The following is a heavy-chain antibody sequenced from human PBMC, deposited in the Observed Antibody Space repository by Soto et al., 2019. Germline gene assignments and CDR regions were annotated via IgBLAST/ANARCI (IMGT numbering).Heavy chain of an antibody. Sequence: RLSCEASGFTFSSYAMYWVRQPPGKGLEWVAAISYDSSNKYHADSVKGRFTISRDNSQNTLSLQMDRLRPEDTAVYFCARDIMSYSTSRSHLHSWGQGTLVTVSS. D-gene: IGHD1-26*01. V-gene: IGHV3-30*01. J-gene: IGHJ4*02. CDR3: ARDIMSYSTSRSHLHS. CDR2: ISYDSSNK. CDR1: GFTFSSYA.